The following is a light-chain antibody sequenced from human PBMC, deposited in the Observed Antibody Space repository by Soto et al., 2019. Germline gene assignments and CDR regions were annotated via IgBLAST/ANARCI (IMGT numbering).Light chain of an antibody. CDR3: TSYTSSSTLV. V-gene: IGLV2-14*01. CDR1: SSDVGGYNY. CDR2: DVS. J-gene: IGLJ2*01. Sequence: QSALTQPASVSGSPGQSITISCTGTSSDVGGYNYVSWYQQHPGKAPKLMIYDVSNRPSGVSNRFSGSKSGNTASLTISGLRVEDEADYSGTSYTSSSTLVFGVGPKPTVL.